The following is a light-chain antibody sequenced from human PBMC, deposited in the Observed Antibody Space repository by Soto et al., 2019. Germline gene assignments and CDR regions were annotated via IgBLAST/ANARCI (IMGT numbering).Light chain of an antibody. Sequence: VLTQPPSASGTRGQTVTISCSGSRSNIGNNYVCWYQQLPGAAPKLLIYRNTQRPSGVPDRFSGSKSGTAASLAISGLRSEDEADYFCEAWDDSLSGHVFGNGTKVTVL. CDR1: RSNIGNNY. V-gene: IGLV1-47*01. J-gene: IGLJ1*01. CDR2: RNT. CDR3: EAWDDSLSGHV.